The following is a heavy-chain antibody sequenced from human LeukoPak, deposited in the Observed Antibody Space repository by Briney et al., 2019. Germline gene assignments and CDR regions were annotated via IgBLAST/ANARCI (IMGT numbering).Heavy chain of an antibody. CDR3: ARIGAGSSRDY. V-gene: IGHV3-33*01. D-gene: IGHD6-13*01. J-gene: IGHJ4*02. Sequence: GGSLRLSCAASGFTFSKYGMHWVRQAPGKGLEWVAVIWYDGSNKYYADSVKGRFTISRDNSKNTLHLQMNSLRAEDTAVYYCARIGAGSSRDYWGQGTLVTVSS. CDR2: IWYDGSNK. CDR1: GFTFSKYG.